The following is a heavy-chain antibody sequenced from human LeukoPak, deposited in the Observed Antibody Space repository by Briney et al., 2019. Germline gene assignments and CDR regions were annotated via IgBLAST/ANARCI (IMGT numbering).Heavy chain of an antibody. J-gene: IGHJ4*02. Sequence: GGSLRLSCEASGFTFSNSWMSWVRQAPGRGLERVAYIKKTGIETYYVDSVKGRFTITRDNIGNSLFLQMNSLRAEDTAVYYCAREDGYCSGGNCYSYFDLWGRGTLVTVSS. CDR2: IKKTGIET. CDR1: GFTFSNSW. CDR3: AREDGYCSGGNCYSYFDL. D-gene: IGHD2-15*01. V-gene: IGHV3-7*01.